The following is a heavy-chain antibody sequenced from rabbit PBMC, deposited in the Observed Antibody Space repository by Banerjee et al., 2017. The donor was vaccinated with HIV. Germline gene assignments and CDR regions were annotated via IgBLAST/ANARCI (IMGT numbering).Heavy chain of an antibody. D-gene: IGHD2-1*01. Sequence: QQQLEESGGGLVQPGGSLKLSCKASGIDFSSYGISWVRQAPGKGPEWIAYIYPGFGITNYANSVKGRFTISSDNAQNTVFLQMTSLTASDTATYFCARGNSYDDYGDPNYFNLWGPGTLVT. CDR2: IYPGFGIT. CDR1: GIDFSSYG. V-gene: IGHV1S47*01. CDR3: ARGNSYDDYGDPNYFNL. J-gene: IGHJ4*01.